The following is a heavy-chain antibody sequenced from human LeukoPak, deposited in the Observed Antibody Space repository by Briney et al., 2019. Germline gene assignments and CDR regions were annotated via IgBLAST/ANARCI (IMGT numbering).Heavy chain of an antibody. J-gene: IGHJ4*02. CDR1: GGSISSGDYY. V-gene: IGHV4-30-4*01. CDR2: IYYSGST. Sequence: PSQTLSLTCTVSGGSISSGDYYWSWIRQPPGKGLEWIGYIYYSGSTYYNPSLKSRVTISVDTSKNQFSLKLSSVTAADTAVYYCASLYCSSTSCYDYWGQGTLVTVSS. D-gene: IGHD2-2*01. CDR3: ASLYCSSTSCYDY.